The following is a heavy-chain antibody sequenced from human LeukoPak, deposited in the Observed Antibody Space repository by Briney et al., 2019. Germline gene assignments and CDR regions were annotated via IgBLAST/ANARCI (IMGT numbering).Heavy chain of an antibody. CDR1: GFTFSSYS. Sequence: SWGTLRLSCAASGFTFSSYSMNWVRQAPGKGLEWVSSISSSSSYIYYADSVKGRFTISRDNAKNSLYLQMNSLRAEDTAVYYCARRAGSGSYYSPHFDYWGQGTLVTVSS. J-gene: IGHJ4*02. D-gene: IGHD3-10*01. V-gene: IGHV3-21*01. CDR2: ISSSSSYI. CDR3: ARRAGSGSYYSPHFDY.